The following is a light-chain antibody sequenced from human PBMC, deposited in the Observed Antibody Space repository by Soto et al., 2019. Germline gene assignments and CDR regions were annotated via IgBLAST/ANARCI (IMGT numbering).Light chain of an antibody. J-gene: IGKJ2*01. Sequence: EIVLTQSPGTLSLSPGERATLSCRASQSVSSSYLAWYQQKPGQAPRLLIYGASSRATGIPYRFSGSGYGTDFTLTISRLDPEDFAVYYCQQYGSSPYTFGQGTKLEIK. CDR3: QQYGSSPYT. CDR2: GAS. V-gene: IGKV3-20*01. CDR1: QSVSSSY.